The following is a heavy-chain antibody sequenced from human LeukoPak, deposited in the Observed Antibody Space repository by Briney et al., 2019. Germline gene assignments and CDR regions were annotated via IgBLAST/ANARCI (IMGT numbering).Heavy chain of an antibody. CDR1: GFTFDSYG. D-gene: IGHD5-24*01. Sequence: GGTLRLSCAASGFTFDSYGMNWVRQAPGKGLEWVSGISGSGVYTYYADSVKGRFTISRDKSKNTLYLVMNSLRVDDTAVYYCAKAVDLATISVDIWGQGTMVTVSS. CDR2: ISGSGVYT. V-gene: IGHV3-23*01. CDR3: AKAVDLATISVDI. J-gene: IGHJ3*02.